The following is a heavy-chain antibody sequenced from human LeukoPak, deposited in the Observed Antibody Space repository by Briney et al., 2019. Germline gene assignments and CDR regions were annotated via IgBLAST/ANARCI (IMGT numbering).Heavy chain of an antibody. J-gene: IGHJ4*02. CDR1: GFTFSSYN. CDR3: ARDEEGLVPAVPDYFDY. Sequence: GGSLRLSCAASGFTFSSYNMNWVRQAPGKGLEWVSSISSSSSYIYYADSVKGRFTISRDNAKNSLYLQMNSLRAEDTAVYYCARDEEGLVPAVPDYFDYWGQGALVTVSS. CDR2: ISSSSSYI. D-gene: IGHD2-2*01. V-gene: IGHV3-21*01.